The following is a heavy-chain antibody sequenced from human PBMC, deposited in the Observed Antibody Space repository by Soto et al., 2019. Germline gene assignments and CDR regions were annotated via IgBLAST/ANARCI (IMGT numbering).Heavy chain of an antibody. CDR1: GYTFTYCS. D-gene: IGHD2-15*01. CDR3: AILGGYVNRFDP. Sequence: ASVKVSCKASGYTFTYCSLHWLQQAPGQGLERMRWITLYNGNINYAKKFQSRVTITRDMSLRTAYIELSSLRSEDSAVYYWAILGGYVNRFDPWGQGTLVTVSS. V-gene: IGHV1-45*02. CDR2: ITLYNGNI. J-gene: IGHJ5*02.